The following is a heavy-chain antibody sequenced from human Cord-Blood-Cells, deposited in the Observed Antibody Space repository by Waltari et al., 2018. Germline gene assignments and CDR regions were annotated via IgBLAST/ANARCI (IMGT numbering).Heavy chain of an antibody. V-gene: IGHV4-39*01. CDR2: IYYSGRT. Sequence: QLQLQESGPGLVKPSETLSLTCTGSGGSLSSSSYYSGWIRQPPGRGLEWMGSIYYSGRTYYNPSLKSRVTISVDTSKNQFSLKLSSVTAADTAVYYCARHIAGWDDAFDIWGQGTMVTDSS. CDR1: GGSLSSSSYY. D-gene: IGHD1-26*01. J-gene: IGHJ3*02. CDR3: ARHIAGWDDAFDI.